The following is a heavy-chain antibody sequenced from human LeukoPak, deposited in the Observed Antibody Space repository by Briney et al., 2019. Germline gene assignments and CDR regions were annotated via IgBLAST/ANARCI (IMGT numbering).Heavy chain of an antibody. CDR2: FISSGSTI. D-gene: IGHD5-12*01. CDR3: ATYSGYDGMDV. J-gene: IGHJ6*02. CDR1: GFPFSSYE. V-gene: IGHV3-48*03. Sequence: GGSLRLSCAPPGFPFSSYEMNWVRQAPGKGLGWVSYFISSGSTIYYADSVKGRFTISRDNAKNSLYLQMNSLRAEDTAVYYCATYSGYDGMDVWGQGTTVTVSS.